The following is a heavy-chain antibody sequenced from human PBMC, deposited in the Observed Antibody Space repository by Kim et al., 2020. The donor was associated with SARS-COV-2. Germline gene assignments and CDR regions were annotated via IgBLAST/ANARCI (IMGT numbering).Heavy chain of an antibody. Sequence: GGSLRLSCAASGFTFSTYAMTWVRQAPGKGLDWVATITGDAYATFYADSVKGRFTISRDDPNNILYLQMSGLRLDDTAVYYCAKWIGSESSTLAVGFDHWGPGSLVTVSS. V-gene: IGHV3-23*01. CDR3: AKWIGSESSTLAVGFDH. J-gene: IGHJ4*02. CDR1: GFTFSTYA. D-gene: IGHD1-26*01. CDR2: ITGDAYAT.